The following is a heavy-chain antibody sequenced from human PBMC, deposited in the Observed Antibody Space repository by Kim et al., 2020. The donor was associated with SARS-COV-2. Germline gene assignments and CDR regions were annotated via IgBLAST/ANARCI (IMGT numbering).Heavy chain of an antibody. J-gene: IGHJ4*02. V-gene: IGHV1-46*01. Sequence: KSQGRVTMTRDTSTSTVYMELSSLRSEDTAVYYCARAPGRATVTTSYFDYWGQGTLVTVSS. CDR3: ARAPGRATVTTSYFDY. D-gene: IGHD4-17*01.